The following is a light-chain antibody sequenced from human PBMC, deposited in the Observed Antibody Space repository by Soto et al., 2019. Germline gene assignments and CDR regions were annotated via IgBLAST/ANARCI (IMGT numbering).Light chain of an antibody. Sequence: EIVMTQSPGTLSLSPGERATLSCRASQSVSSNFIAWYQQRPGQAPRLLMDGASSRAAGIPDRFSGSGSGTDFTLTISRLEPEDFAVYYCHHYGRSAIFTFGPGTTVDIK. CDR1: QSVSSNF. J-gene: IGKJ3*01. CDR3: HHYGRSAIFT. V-gene: IGKV3-20*01. CDR2: GAS.